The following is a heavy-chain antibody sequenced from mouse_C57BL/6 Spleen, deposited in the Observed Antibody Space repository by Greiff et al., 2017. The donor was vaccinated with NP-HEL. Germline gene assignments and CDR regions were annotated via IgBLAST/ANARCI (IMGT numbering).Heavy chain of an antibody. Sequence: VQLQQSDAELVKPGASVKISCKVSGYTFTDHTIHWMKQRPEQGLEWIGYIYPRDGSTKYNEKFKGKATLTADKSSSTAYMQRNSLTSEDSAVYICARSYYYGSSYFDYWGQGTTLTVSS. CDR2: IYPRDGST. CDR1: GYTFTDHT. CDR3: ARSYYYGSSYFDY. V-gene: IGHV1-78*01. J-gene: IGHJ2*01. D-gene: IGHD1-1*01.